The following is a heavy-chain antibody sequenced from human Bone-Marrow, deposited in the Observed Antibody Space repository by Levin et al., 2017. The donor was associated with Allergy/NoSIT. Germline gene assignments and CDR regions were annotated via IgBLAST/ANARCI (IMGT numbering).Heavy chain of an antibody. J-gene: IGHJ4*02. CDR1: GYTFPNYG. D-gene: IGHD2-8*02. CDR2: ISAYNGNT. V-gene: IGHV1-18*04. CDR3: ARDRADYDDGGVSLTQ. Sequence: ASVKVSCKASGYTFPNYGICWVRQAPGQGLEWMGWISAYNGNTKYAQKFRGRVTMTTDTSTSTAYMELRSLRSDDTAIYYCARDRADYDDGGVSLTQWGQGTLVTVPS.